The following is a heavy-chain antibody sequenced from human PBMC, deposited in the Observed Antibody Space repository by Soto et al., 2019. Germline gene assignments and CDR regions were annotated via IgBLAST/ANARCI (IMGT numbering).Heavy chain of an antibody. CDR2: IYYSGST. CDR3: ARLWFGEFPGVYYMDV. V-gene: IGHV4-59*08. D-gene: IGHD3-10*01. Sequence: QVQLQESGPGLVKPSETLSLTCTVSGGSISSYYWSWIRQPPGKGLEWIGYIYYSGSTNYNPSLKSRVTISVDTSKNQFSLKLSSVTAADTAVYYCARLWFGEFPGVYYMDVWGKGTTVTVSS. CDR1: GGSISSYY. J-gene: IGHJ6*03.